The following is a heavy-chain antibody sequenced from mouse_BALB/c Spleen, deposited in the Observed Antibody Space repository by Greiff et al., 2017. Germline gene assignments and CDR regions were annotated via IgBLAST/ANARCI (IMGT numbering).Heavy chain of an antibody. V-gene: IGHV3-6*02. Sequence: EVQLQESGPGLVKPSQSLSLTCSVTGYSITSGYYWNWIRQFPGNKLEWMGYISYDGSNNYNPSLKNRISITRDTSKNQFFLKLNSVTTEDTATYYCARGLLPHYYAMDYWGQGTSVTVSS. CDR1: GYSITSGYY. CDR3: ARGLLPHYYAMDY. J-gene: IGHJ4*01. CDR2: ISYDGSN. D-gene: IGHD2-13*01.